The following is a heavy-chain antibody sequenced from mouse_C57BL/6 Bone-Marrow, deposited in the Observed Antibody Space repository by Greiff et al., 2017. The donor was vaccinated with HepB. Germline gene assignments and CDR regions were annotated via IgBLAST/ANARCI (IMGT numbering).Heavy chain of an antibody. J-gene: IGHJ2*01. Sequence: QVQLQQSGPELVKPGASVKISCKASGYAFSSSWMNWVKQRPGKGLEWIGRIYPGDGDTNYNGKFKGKATLTADKSSSTAYMQLSSLTSEDSAVYFCARGREGDPYYFDYWGQGTTLTVSS. CDR2: IYPGDGDT. CDR3: ARGREGDPYYFDY. V-gene: IGHV1-82*01. CDR1: GYAFSSSW.